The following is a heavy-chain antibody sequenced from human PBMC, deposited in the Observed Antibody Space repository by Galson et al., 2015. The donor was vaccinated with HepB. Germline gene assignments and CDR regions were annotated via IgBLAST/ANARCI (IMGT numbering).Heavy chain of an antibody. J-gene: IGHJ4*02. Sequence: TLSLTCAVSGGSISSGGYSWSWIRQPPGKGLEWIGYIYYSGSTYYNPSLKSRVTISVDTSKNQFSLKLSSVTAADTAVYYCARVPLDYGDDGGYFDYWGQGTLVTVSS. CDR2: IYYSGST. CDR1: GGSISSGGYS. CDR3: ARVPLDYGDDGGYFDY. D-gene: IGHD4-17*01. V-gene: IGHV4-30-4*07.